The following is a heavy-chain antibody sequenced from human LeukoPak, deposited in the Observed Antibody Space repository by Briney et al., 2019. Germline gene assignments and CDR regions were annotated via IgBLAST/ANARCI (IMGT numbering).Heavy chain of an antibody. CDR2: INPNSGGT. Sequence: ASVKVSCKASGYTFTGYYMHWVRQAPGQGLEWMGWINPNSGGTNYAQKFQGRVTMTRDTSISTAYMELSRLRSDDTAVYYCARKVRYYDILTGPMGFDPWGQGTLVTVSS. V-gene: IGHV1-2*02. CDR1: GYTFTGYY. D-gene: IGHD3-9*01. CDR3: ARKVRYYDILTGPMGFDP. J-gene: IGHJ5*02.